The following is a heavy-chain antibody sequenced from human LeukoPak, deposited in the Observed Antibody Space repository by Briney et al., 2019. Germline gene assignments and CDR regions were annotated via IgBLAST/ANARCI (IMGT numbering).Heavy chain of an antibody. V-gene: IGHV4-39*07. CDR1: GGSISSSSYY. Sequence: SETLSLTCTVSGGSISSSSYYWGWIRQPPGEGLEWIGSIYYSGSTYYNPSLKSRVTISVDTSKNQFSLKLSSVTAADTAVYYCASGRYGTINNWFDPWGQGTLVTVSS. CDR2: IYYSGST. CDR3: ASGRYGTINNWFDP. D-gene: IGHD1-1*01. J-gene: IGHJ5*02.